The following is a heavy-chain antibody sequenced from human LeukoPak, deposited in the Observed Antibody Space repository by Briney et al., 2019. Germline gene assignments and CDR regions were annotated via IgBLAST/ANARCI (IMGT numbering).Heavy chain of an antibody. D-gene: IGHD5-18*01. CDR2: INHSGST. Sequence: SETLSLTCAVYGGSFSGYYWSWIRQPPGKGLEWIGEINHSGSTNYNPSLKSRVTISVDTSKNQFSLKLSSVTAADTAVYYCARRSGGYSYGYAVDYWGQGTLVTVSS. CDR1: GGSFSGYY. V-gene: IGHV4-34*01. CDR3: ARRSGGYSYGYAVDY. J-gene: IGHJ4*02.